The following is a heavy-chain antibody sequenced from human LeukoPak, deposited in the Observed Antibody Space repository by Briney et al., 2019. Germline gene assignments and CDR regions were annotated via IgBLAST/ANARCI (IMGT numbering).Heavy chain of an antibody. CDR2: IGRSGSPV. V-gene: IGHV3-11*04. Sequence: LSLTCTVSGGSISSGSYYWSWIRQPAGKGLEWISSIGRSGSPVYNADSLKGRFSISRDNAKNSLYLQLNSLRAEDTAVYYCARRFDYWGQGTLVTVSS. CDR3: ARRFDY. J-gene: IGHJ4*02. CDR1: GGSISSGSYY.